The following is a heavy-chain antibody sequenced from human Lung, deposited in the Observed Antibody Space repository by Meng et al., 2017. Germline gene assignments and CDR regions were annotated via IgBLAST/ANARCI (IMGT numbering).Heavy chain of an antibody. V-gene: IGHV4-34*01. J-gene: IGHJ4*02. CDR1: GGSFSDYY. CDR2: INHSGST. CDR3: ARGPTTMAHDFDY. Sequence: VRLQEWGPGLLKPSETLSLTCVVAGGSFSDYYWSWIRQPPGKGLEWIGEINHSGSTNYNPYLESRATISVDTSQNNLSLKLSSVTAADSAVYYCARGPTTMAHDFDYWGQGTLVTVSS. D-gene: IGHD4-11*01.